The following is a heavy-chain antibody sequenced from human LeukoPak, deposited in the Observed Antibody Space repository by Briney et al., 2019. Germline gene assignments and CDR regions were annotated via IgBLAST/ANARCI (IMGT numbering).Heavy chain of an antibody. Sequence: TGGSLRLSCATSGFTFVDYGLSWVRQAPGKGLEWLSAINWNGGITEYADSVKGRFTISRDNAKNSLYLQMDSLRAEDTAFYYCARDRMGTSNSVSHFDSWGQGTLVTVSS. V-gene: IGHV3-20*04. J-gene: IGHJ4*02. CDR2: INWNGGIT. CDR1: GFTFVDYG. D-gene: IGHD2/OR15-2a*01. CDR3: ARDRMGTSNSVSHFDS.